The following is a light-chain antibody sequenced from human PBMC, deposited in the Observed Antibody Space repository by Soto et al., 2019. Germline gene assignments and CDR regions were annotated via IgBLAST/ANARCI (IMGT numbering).Light chain of an antibody. J-gene: IGKJ1*01. CDR1: QNITKF. Sequence: DIQMTQSPSSLSASVGDRVSVTCRTSQNITKFLNWYQEKPGKAPKVLIYVTSNLENGVPSRFSGSGSGTHFTHSISSLQPEDFATYYCQQTFSAPGTFGPGTRVEVK. CDR2: VTS. V-gene: IGKV1-39*01. CDR3: QQTFSAPGT.